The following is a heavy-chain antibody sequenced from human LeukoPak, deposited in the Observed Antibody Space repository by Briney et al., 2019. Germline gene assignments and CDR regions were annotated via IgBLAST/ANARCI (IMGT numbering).Heavy chain of an antibody. CDR2: IRSKTYGGTT. CDR3: TRVGARRNYYYYYYMDV. V-gene: IGHV3-49*03. J-gene: IGHJ6*03. CDR1: GFTFSDYY. Sequence: GGSLRLSCAASGFTFSDYYMSWIRQAPGKGLEWVGFIRSKTYGGTTEYAASVKGRFTISRDDSKSIAYLQMNSLKTEDTAVYYCTRVGARRNYYYYYYMDVWGKGTTVTISS.